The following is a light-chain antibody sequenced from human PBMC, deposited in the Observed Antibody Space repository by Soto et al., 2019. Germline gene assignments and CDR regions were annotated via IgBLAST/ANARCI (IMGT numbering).Light chain of an antibody. J-gene: IGLJ3*02. CDR1: SSDVGRYNY. CDR3: TSYTSSTTWV. V-gene: IGLV2-14*01. CDR2: EVS. Sequence: QSVLTQPASVSGSPGQSITISCTGTSSDVGRYNYVSWYQQHPGKAPKLMIYEVSNRPSGVSNRFSASKSGNPASLTISGLQAEDEAEYYCTSYTSSTTWVFGGGANLTVL.